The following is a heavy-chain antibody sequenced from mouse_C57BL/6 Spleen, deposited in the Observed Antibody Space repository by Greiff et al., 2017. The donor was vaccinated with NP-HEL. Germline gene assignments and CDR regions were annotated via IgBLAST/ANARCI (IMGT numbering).Heavy chain of an antibody. CDR1: GFSLTSYG. Sequence: VKLVESGPGLVAPSQSLSITCTVSGFSLTSYGVHWVRQPPGKGLEWLVVIWSDGSTTYNSAPKPRLSISKDNSKSQAFLTMNSLQTDDTAMYYCARHDGDYDWFAYWGQGTLVTVSA. CDR3: ARHDGDYDWFAY. V-gene: IGHV2-6-1*01. J-gene: IGHJ3*01. CDR2: IWSDGST. D-gene: IGHD2-13*01.